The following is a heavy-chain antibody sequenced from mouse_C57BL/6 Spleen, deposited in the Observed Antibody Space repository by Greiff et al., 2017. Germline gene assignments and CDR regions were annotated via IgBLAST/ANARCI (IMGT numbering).Heavy chain of an antibody. J-gene: IGHJ3*01. D-gene: IGHD1-1*01. V-gene: IGHV1-53*01. Sequence: VQLQQPGPELVKPGASVKLSCKASGYTFTSSWMHWVKQRPGQGLEWIGTINPSNGGTNYNEKFKSKATLTVDKSSSTAYMQLSSLTSEDSAVYSCARGGYGSSDWFAYWGQGTLVTVSA. CDR1: GYTFTSSW. CDR2: INPSNGGT. CDR3: ARGGYGSSDWFAY.